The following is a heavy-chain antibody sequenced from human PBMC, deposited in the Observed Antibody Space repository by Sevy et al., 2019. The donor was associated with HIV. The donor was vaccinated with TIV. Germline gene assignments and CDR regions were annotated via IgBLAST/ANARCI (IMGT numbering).Heavy chain of an antibody. J-gene: IGHJ4*02. D-gene: IGHD6-19*01. V-gene: IGHV1-69*13. CDR2: IIPILGTT. CDR1: GGIFKTYG. CDR3: ARGGGNGWYYFDY. Sequence: ASVKVSCKASGGIFKTYGFSWVRQAPGQGPEWVGGIIPILGTTNYAQKFQDRVTISADEYTKTVHMELRNLRSEDTGVYYCARGGGNGWYYFDYWGPETLVTVSS.